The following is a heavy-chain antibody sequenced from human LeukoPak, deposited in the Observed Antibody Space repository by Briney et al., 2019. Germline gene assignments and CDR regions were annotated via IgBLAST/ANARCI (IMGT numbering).Heavy chain of an antibody. V-gene: IGHV4-59*01. Sequence: PSETLSLTCTVSGGSISGYYWSWIRQPPGKGLECIGCISYSGSTQYNPSLKSRVSISLDTSKKQFSLHLSSMTAADTAVYYCVRDFDAWNAIDIWGQGTMVTVSS. D-gene: IGHD3-3*01. CDR3: VRDFDAWNAIDI. J-gene: IGHJ3*02. CDR2: ISYSGST. CDR1: GGSISGYY.